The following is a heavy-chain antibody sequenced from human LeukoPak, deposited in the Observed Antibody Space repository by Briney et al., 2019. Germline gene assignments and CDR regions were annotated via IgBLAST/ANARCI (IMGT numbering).Heavy chain of an antibody. CDR3: ARESRGQLLLFWFDP. Sequence: SGGSLRLSCAASGFTSSSYAMHWVRQAPGKGLEWVAVISYDGSNKYYADSVKGRFTISRDNSKNTLYLQMNSLRAEDTAVYYCARESRGQLLLFWFDPWGQGTLVTVSS. CDR1: GFTSSSYA. V-gene: IGHV3-30-3*01. D-gene: IGHD2-2*01. J-gene: IGHJ5*02. CDR2: ISYDGSNK.